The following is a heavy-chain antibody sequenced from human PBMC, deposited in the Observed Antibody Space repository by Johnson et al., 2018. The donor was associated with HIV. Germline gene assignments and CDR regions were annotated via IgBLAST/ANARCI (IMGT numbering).Heavy chain of an antibody. CDR1: GFIFDDYT. D-gene: IGHD6-13*01. J-gene: IGHJ3*02. CDR3: ATDGPCSTSWYCTFDI. CDR2: ISWDGGST. Sequence: VQLVESGGVVVQPGGSLRLSCAASGFIFDDYTMHWVRQAPGQGLEWVSFISWDGGSTYYADSVKGRFTISRDNSKNTLYLQMNSLRADDTAVYYCATDGPCSTSWYCTFDIWGQGTMVTVSS. V-gene: IGHV3-43*01.